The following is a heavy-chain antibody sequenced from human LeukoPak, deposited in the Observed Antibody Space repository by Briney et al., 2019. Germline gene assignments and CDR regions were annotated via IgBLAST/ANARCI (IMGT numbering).Heavy chain of an antibody. CDR3: AKDRMGDDVA. D-gene: IGHD3-16*01. CDR1: GFTFDDYA. J-gene: IGHJ4*02. CDR2: ISWNSGSI. Sequence: GRSLRLSCAASGFTFDDYAMHWVRQAPGKGLEWVSGISWNSGSIGYADSVKGGFTISRDNAKNSLYLQMNSLRAEDTALYYCAKDRMGDDVAWGQGTVVTVSS. V-gene: IGHV3-9*01.